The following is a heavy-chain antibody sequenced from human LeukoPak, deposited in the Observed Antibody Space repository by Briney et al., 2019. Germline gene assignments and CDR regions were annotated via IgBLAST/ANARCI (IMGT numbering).Heavy chain of an antibody. J-gene: IGHJ6*02. Sequence: SGTLSLTCTVSGGSLSSYHWSWVREPPGKGLGWIGFIYSSGSTNYNPSLKSRVTISVDTSKNQFSLKLKFVTAADTAVYYCARDLGYCSNTSCLSYGMDVWGQGTTVTVSS. CDR2: IYSSGST. CDR1: GGSLSSYH. D-gene: IGHD2-2*01. CDR3: ARDLGYCSNTSCLSYGMDV. V-gene: IGHV4-59*01.